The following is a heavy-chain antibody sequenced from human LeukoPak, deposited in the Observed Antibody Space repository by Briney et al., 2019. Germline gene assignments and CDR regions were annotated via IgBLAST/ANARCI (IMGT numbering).Heavy chain of an antibody. CDR3: ARANWVHDC. J-gene: IGHJ4*02. Sequence: PSETLSLTCTVSGDSISTYYWTWIRQPPGKGLEWIGYIYYTGSTNYNPSLKSRVTISVDTSKNQFSLRLSSVTAADTAVYYCARANWVHDCWGQGTLVTVSS. V-gene: IGHV4-59*01. D-gene: IGHD7-27*01. CDR1: GDSISTYY. CDR2: IYYTGST.